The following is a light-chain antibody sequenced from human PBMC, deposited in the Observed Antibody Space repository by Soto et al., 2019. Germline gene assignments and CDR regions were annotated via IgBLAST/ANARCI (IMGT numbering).Light chain of an antibody. J-gene: IGKJ4*01. V-gene: IGKV1-5*01. Sequence: DIQMTQSPSTLSASVGDRVTITCRASQSIGNWLACYQQNPGKAPKLLIYDASSLESGVSSRFSGSGSGTEFAHTISSLQADDFATYYCQQYNSYPPNFGGGTKVDIK. CDR3: QQYNSYPPN. CDR1: QSIGNW. CDR2: DAS.